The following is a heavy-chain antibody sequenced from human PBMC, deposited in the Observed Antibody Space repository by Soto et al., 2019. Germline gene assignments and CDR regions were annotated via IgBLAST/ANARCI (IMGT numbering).Heavy chain of an antibody. J-gene: IGHJ4*02. CDR2: IIPILGVT. CDR3: ARGWWGSDLPGGVDY. D-gene: IGHD2-15*01. CDR1: GGTFTSYM. V-gene: IGHV1-69*02. Sequence: QVQLVQSGAEVKKPGSSVKVSCKASGGTFTSYMISWVRQAPGQGLEWMGRIIPILGVTNYAQKFQGRVTIIADKSTNTAYMELSSLKSEDTAVYYCARGWWGSDLPGGVDYWGQGTLVTVSS.